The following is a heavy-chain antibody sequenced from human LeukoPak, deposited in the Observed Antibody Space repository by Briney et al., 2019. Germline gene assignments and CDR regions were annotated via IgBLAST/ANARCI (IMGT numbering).Heavy chain of an antibody. Sequence: GGSLRLSCAASGFTFSNYNMNWVRQAPGKGLEWVSYISSRGSYTYYADSVKGRFTISRGNAKNSLYLQMNSLRAEDTAVYYCARIDAFDIWGQGTMVTVSS. CDR1: GFTFSNYN. CDR2: ISSRGSYT. V-gene: IGHV3-21*06. J-gene: IGHJ3*02. CDR3: ARIDAFDI.